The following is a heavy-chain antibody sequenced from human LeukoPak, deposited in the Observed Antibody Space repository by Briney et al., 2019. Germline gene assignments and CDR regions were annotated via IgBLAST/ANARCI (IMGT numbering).Heavy chain of an antibody. CDR3: ARVASGYDSDYYYYYMDV. V-gene: IGHV4-4*02. D-gene: IGHD5-12*01. CDR1: GGSISSSNW. Sequence: SGTLSLTCAVSGGSISSSNWWSWVRQPPGKGLEWIGEIYHSGSTNYNPSLKSRVTISVDKSKNQFSLKLSFVTAADTAVYYCARVASGYDSDYYYYYMDVWGKGTTVTVSS. J-gene: IGHJ6*03. CDR2: IYHSGST.